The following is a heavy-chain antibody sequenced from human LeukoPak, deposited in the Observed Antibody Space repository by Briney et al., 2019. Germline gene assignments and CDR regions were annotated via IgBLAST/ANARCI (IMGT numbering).Heavy chain of an antibody. CDR3: ARLPSRPYYFDY. V-gene: IGHV4-59*01. CDR1: GGSISSYY. CDR2: IYYSGST. J-gene: IGHJ4*02. Sequence: SETLSLTCTVSGGSISSYYWSWIRQPPGKGLEWIGYIYYSGSTNYNPSLKSRVTISVDTSKNQFSLKLSSVTAADTAVYYCARLPSRPYYFDYWGQGTPVTVSS.